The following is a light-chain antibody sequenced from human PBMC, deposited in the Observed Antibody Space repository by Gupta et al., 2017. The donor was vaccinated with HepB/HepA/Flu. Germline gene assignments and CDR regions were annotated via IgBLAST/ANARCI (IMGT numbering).Light chain of an antibody. CDR2: GAS. J-gene: IGKJ5*01. CDR3: QQYDSSPLT. Sequence: IVLTQSPGTLSLSPGDRATLSCRASQSLSSTYLAWHQQKPGQAPRLLIYGASSRATGIPDRFSGSGSATDFTLTISRLEPEDFAVYYCQQYDSSPLTFGQGTRLEIK. CDR1: QSLSSTY. V-gene: IGKV3-20*01.